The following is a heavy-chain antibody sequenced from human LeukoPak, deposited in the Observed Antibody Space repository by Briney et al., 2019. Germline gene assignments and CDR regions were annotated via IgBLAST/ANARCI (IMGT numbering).Heavy chain of an antibody. CDR2: INPDTGDK. CDR1: GYTFTNYH. J-gene: IGHJ4*02. V-gene: IGHV1-8*03. Sequence: ASVKVSCKASGYTFTNYHINWVRQASGQGLEWMTWINPDTGDKGYARKFQDRVTITTDTPISTAYMELSSLSSEDTAVYFCARTTSMTASGYDYWGQGTLVTVSS. D-gene: IGHD2-21*02. CDR3: ARTTSMTASGYDY.